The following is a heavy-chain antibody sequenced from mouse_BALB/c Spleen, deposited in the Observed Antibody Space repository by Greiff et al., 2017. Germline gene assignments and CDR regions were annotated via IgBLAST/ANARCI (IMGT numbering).Heavy chain of an antibody. CDR2: INPGSGGT. J-gene: IGHJ4*01. D-gene: IGHD2-1*01. V-gene: IGHV1-54*01. Sequence: QVQLQQSGAELVRPGTSVKVSCKASGYAFTNYLIEWVKQRPGQGLEWIGVINPGSGGTNYNEKFKGKATLTADKSSSTAYMQLSSLTSDDSAVYFCARGVTYYAMDYWGQGTSVTVSS. CDR3: ARGVTYYAMDY. CDR1: GYAFTNYL.